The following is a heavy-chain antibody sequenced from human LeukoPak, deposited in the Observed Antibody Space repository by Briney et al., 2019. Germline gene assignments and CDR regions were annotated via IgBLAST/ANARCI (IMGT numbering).Heavy chain of an antibody. CDR2: IYYSGST. Sequence: RPSETLSLTCSVSGYSISSAYYWGWIRQPPGKGLEWIGSIYYSGSTYYNPSLKSRVTISVDTSKNQFSLKLSSVTAADTAVYYCVRPDDNSSDFWGQGTMVTVSS. V-gene: IGHV4-38-2*02. J-gene: IGHJ3*01. CDR3: VRPDDNSSDF. CDR1: GYSISSAYY. D-gene: IGHD3-9*01.